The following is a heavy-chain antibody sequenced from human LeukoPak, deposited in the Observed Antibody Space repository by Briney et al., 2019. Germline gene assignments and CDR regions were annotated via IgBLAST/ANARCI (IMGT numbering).Heavy chain of an antibody. J-gene: IGHJ3*02. CDR2: IYPGDSDT. CDR1: GYRFTTYW. V-gene: IGHV5-51*01. D-gene: IGHD2-21*02. Sequence: GESLKISCKGSGYRFTTYWIGWVRQMPGKGLEWMGIIYPGDSDTRYSPSFQGQATISADKSISTAYLQWSSLKASDTAMYYCARRGLGDDDAFDIWGQGTMVTVSS. CDR3: ARRGLGDDDAFDI.